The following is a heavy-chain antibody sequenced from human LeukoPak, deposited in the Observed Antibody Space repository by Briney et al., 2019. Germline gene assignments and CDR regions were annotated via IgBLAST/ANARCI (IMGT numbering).Heavy chain of an antibody. CDR3: ASWVEVRGVISADAFDI. CDR2: IIPIFGTA. CDR1: GGTFSSYA. V-gene: IGHV1-69*05. J-gene: IGHJ3*02. D-gene: IGHD3-10*01. Sequence: SVKVSCKASGGTFSSYAISWVRQASGQGLEWMGRIIPIFGTANYAQKFQGRVTITTDESTSTAYMELSSLRSEDTAVYHCASWVEVRGVISADAFDIWGQGTMVTVSS.